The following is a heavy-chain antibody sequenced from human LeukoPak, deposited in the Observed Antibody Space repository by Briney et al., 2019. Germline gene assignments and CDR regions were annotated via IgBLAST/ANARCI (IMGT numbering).Heavy chain of an antibody. Sequence: ASVKVSCKASGYTFTGYYMHWVRQAPGQGLEWMGWINPNSCGTNYAEKFQGRVTMTRDTSISTAYMELSRLRSDDTAVYHYARSNTGLDYWGQGTLVTVSS. CDR1: GYTFTGYY. J-gene: IGHJ4*02. CDR3: ARSNTGLDY. D-gene: IGHD1-14*01. V-gene: IGHV1-2*02. CDR2: INPNSCGT.